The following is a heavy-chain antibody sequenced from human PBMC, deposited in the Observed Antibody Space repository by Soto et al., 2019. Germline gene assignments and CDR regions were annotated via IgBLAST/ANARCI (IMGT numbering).Heavy chain of an antibody. CDR3: ARVYYYGSGSYVYYGMDV. J-gene: IGHJ6*02. CDR2: LSYDGSNK. CDR1: GFTFSTYA. V-gene: IGHV3-30-3*01. Sequence: QVQLVESGGGVVQPGNSLRLSCAASGFTFSTYAMHWVRQAPGKGLEWVAVLSYDGSNKYNADSVKGRFTISRDNSKNTLYLQMNSLMAEDRAVYDCARVYYYGSGSYVYYGMDVWGQGTTVTVS. D-gene: IGHD3-10*01.